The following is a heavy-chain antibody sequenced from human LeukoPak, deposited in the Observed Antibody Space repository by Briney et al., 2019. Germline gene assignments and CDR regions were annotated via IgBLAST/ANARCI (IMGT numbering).Heavy chain of an antibody. D-gene: IGHD5-18*01. Sequence: PGGSLRLSCAASGFIFGSYAMNWVRQAPGKGLERVSAPSGNGAKTYYVDAVKGRFTISRDNSKNTLYLQMSSLRAEDTAVYYCTKDDGSYGFDHWGQGTLVTVSS. J-gene: IGHJ5*02. CDR2: PSGNGAKT. V-gene: IGHV3-23*01. CDR1: GFIFGSYA. CDR3: TKDDGSYGFDH.